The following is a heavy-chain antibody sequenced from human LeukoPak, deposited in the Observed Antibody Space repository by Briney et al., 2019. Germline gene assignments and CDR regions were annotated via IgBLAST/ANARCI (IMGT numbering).Heavy chain of an antibody. CDR2: IKSKTDGGTT. CDR3: AKATSGTMIVVVGYFQH. CDR1: GFTFSNAW. J-gene: IGHJ1*01. D-gene: IGHD3-22*01. Sequence: PGGSLRLSCAASGFTFSNAWMSWVRQAPGKGLEWVGRIKSKTDGGTTDYAAPVKGRFTISRDDSKNTLYLQMNSLKAEDTAVYYCAKATSGTMIVVVGYFQHWGQGTLVTVSS. V-gene: IGHV3-15*01.